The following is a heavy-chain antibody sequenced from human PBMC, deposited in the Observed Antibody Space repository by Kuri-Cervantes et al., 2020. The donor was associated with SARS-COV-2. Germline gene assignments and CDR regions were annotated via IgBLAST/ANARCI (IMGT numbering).Heavy chain of an antibody. CDR1: GFTFSTYW. CDR2: IKEDGSEK. Sequence: GEALKISCAASGFTFSTYWMTWVRQAPGKGLEWVANIKEDGSEKYYVDSVKGRFTISRDNAKNSLTLQMNSLTAEDTALYYCARDGCRGALNWWRQGTLVTVSS. D-gene: IGHD1-1*01. J-gene: IGHJ4*02. CDR3: ARDGCRGALNW. V-gene: IGHV3-7*03.